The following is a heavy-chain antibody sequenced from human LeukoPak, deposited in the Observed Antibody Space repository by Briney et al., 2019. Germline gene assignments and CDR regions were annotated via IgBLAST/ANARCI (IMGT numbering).Heavy chain of an antibody. V-gene: IGHV3-30*04. CDR1: GFTFSNYA. CDR3: ARDVGKDTITTEVAY. J-gene: IGHJ4*02. CDR2: ILNDGRNK. Sequence: GSLRLSCAASGFTFSNYAFQWVRQAPGKGLEWVAVILNDGRNKNYADSVKGRFTISRDNSKNTLYLQMNSLRVEDTAVYYCARDVGKDTITTEVAYWGQGTLVTVSS. D-gene: IGHD4-11*01.